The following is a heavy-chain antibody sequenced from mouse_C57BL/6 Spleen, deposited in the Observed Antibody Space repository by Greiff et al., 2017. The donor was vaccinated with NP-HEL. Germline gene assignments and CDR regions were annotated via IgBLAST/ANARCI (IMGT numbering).Heavy chain of an antibody. CDR1: GYTFTDHT. J-gene: IGHJ4*01. V-gene: IGHV1-78*01. CDR3: ARRYYYGSSFAMDY. CDR2: IYPRDGST. D-gene: IGHD1-1*01. Sequence: VQLQQSDAELVKPGASVKISCKVSGYTFTDHTIHWMKQRPEQGLEWIGYIYPRDGSTKYNEKFKGTATLTADQSSRTAYMQLNSLTSEDSAVYFCARRYYYGSSFAMDYWGQGTSVTVSS.